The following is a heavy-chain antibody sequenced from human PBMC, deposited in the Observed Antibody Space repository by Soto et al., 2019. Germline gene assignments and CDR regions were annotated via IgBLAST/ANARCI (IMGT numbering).Heavy chain of an antibody. Sequence: QITLKESGTTLVKPTQTLTLTCIFSGISLITSVVGVGWIRQPPGKALEWLALIYWDDDKRYSPSLKSRLTITKDTSKNQVVLTMTNMEPVDTATYYCAHRSISAAGTYPQYYFDYWGQGTLVTVSS. CDR3: AHRSISAAGTYPQYYFDY. CDR1: GISLITSVVG. CDR2: IYWDDDK. J-gene: IGHJ4*02. D-gene: IGHD6-13*01. V-gene: IGHV2-5*02.